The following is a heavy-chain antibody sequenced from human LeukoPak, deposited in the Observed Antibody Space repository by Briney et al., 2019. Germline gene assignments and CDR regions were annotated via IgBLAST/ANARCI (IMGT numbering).Heavy chain of an antibody. D-gene: IGHD2-21*01. CDR2: INPSDSYT. CDR1: GYSFTNFW. V-gene: IGHV5-10-1*04. J-gene: IGHJ4*02. CDR3: ARHVRDTSDSSRRFDY. Sequence: GESLKISCKGSGYSFTNFWISWVRQMPGKALEWMGRINPSDSYTDYSPSFQGQVTMSADRSISTAYLQWSSLKASDSATYYCARHVRDTSDSSRRFDYWGQGSLVTVSS.